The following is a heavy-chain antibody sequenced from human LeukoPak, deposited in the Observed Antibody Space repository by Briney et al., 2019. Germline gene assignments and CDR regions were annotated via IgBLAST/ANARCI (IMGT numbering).Heavy chain of an antibody. CDR2: IYSGGST. V-gene: IGHV3-53*01. CDR3: ARGTTPKYYFDY. Sequence: GGSLRLSCAASGFTVSSNYLSWVRQAPGKGLEWVSVIYSGGSTYYADSVKGRFTISRDNSKNTLYLQMNSLRAEDTAVYYCARGTTPKYYFDYWGQGTLVTVSS. CDR1: GFTVSSNY. D-gene: IGHD1-1*01. J-gene: IGHJ4*02.